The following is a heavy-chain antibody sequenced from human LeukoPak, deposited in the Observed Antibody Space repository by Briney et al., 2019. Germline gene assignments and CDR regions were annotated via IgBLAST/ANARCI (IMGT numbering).Heavy chain of an antibody. CDR3: AKSPPVWFGELFRSTYLDY. J-gene: IGHJ4*02. D-gene: IGHD3-10*01. CDR1: RFTFSSYA. V-gene: IGHV3-23*01. CDR2: ISGSGGST. Sequence: GGSLRLSCAASRFTFSSYAMSWLRQAPGKGREGGSAISGSGGSTYDADSVKGQFTISRDNSKNTLYLQMNSLRAEDTAVYYCAKSPPVWFGELFRSTYLDYWGQGTLVTVSS.